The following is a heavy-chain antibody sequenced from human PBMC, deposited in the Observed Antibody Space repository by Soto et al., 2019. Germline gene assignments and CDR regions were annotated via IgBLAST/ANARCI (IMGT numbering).Heavy chain of an antibody. J-gene: IGHJ4*02. Sequence: QLQLLESGGCVPRPGRYLTLSCAASGFTFNTYAMHWVLMPPGKGLEWVAAITYDGGSKYYADSVMNRFTISRNDSKSTLYLQINSMRLKDTAVYYWARTEGFSNYWYTDWGQGTLVTVSS. V-gene: IGHV3-30-3*01. CDR2: ITYDGGSK. CDR1: GFTFNTYA. D-gene: IGHD6-13*01. CDR3: ARTEGFSNYWYTD.